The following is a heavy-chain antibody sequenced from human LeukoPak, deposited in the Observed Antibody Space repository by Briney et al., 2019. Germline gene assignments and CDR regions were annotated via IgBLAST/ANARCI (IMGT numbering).Heavy chain of an antibody. D-gene: IGHD3-3*01. CDR2: INHSGNT. Sequence: SETLSLTCVVYGGSFSGYFSGYYWSWIRQPPGKGLEWIGEINHSGNTNYNPSLKSRVTISVDPSKNQFSLKLSSVTAADTALYYCARSRQIFGAAENWFDPWGQGTLVTVSS. CDR1: GGSFSGYFSGYY. J-gene: IGHJ5*02. V-gene: IGHV4-34*01. CDR3: ARSRQIFGAAENWFDP.